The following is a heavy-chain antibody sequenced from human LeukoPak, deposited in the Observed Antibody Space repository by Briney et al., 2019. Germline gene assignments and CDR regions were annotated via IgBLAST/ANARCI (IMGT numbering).Heavy chain of an antibody. CDR3: ARPGRYCSSTSCYNYFDY. Sequence: ASVKVSCKASGGTFSSYTISWVRQAPGQGLEWMGRTIPILGIANYAQKFQGRVTITADKSTSTAYMELSSLRSEDTAVYYCARPGRYCSSTSCYNYFDYWGQGTLVTVSS. D-gene: IGHD2-2*02. CDR2: TIPILGIA. CDR1: GGTFSSYT. V-gene: IGHV1-69*02. J-gene: IGHJ4*02.